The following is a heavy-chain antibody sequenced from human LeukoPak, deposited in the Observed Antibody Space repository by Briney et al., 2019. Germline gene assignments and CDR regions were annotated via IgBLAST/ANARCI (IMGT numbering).Heavy chain of an antibody. V-gene: IGHV1-24*01. J-gene: IGHJ5*02. Sequence: ASVKVSCKVSGYTLTELSMHWVRQAPGKGLEWMGGFDHEDGETIYAQKFQGRVTMTEDTSTDTAYMELSSLRSEDTAVYYCATGAPLLRFLEWQPRNWFDPWGQGTLVTVSS. CDR2: FDHEDGET. CDR3: ATGAPLLRFLEWQPRNWFDP. CDR1: GYTLTELS. D-gene: IGHD3-3*01.